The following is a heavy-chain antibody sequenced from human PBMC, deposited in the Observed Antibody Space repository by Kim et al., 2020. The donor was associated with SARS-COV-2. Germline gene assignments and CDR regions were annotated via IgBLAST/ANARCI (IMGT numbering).Heavy chain of an antibody. Sequence: GGSLRLSCAASGFTFSSYSMNWVRQAPGKGLEWVSSISSSSSYIYYADSVKGRFTISRDNAKNSLYLQMNSLRAEDTAVYYCARDLPYYYGSGSYPDDYWGQGTLVTVSS. CDR2: ISSSSSYI. J-gene: IGHJ4*02. CDR1: GFTFSSYS. V-gene: IGHV3-21*01. CDR3: ARDLPYYYGSGSYPDDY. D-gene: IGHD3-10*01.